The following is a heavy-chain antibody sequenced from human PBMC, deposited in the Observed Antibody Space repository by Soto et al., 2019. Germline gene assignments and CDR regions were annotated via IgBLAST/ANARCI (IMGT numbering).Heavy chain of an antibody. CDR2: IYYSGST. J-gene: IGHJ6*02. D-gene: IGHD2-2*01. V-gene: IGHV4-61*01. Sequence: QVQLQESGPGLVKPSETLSLTCTVSGGSVSSGSYYWSWIRQPPGKGLEWIGYIYYSGSTNYNPSLKSRVTISVDTSKNQFSLKLSSVTAADTAVYYCARGIEGLYHGRYYYGMDVWGQGTTVTVSS. CDR1: GGSVSSGSYY. CDR3: ARGIEGLYHGRYYYGMDV.